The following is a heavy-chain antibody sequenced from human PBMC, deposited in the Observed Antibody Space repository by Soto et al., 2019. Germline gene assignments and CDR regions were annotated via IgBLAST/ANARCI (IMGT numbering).Heavy chain of an antibody. Sequence: GGSLRLSCAASGFTFSSYAMSWVRQAPGKGLEWVSAISGSGGSTYYADSVKGRFTISRDNSKNTLYLQMNSLRAEDTAVYYCAKEVHYDSSGWLYFDYWGQGTLVTVSS. CDR2: ISGSGGST. D-gene: IGHD3-22*01. V-gene: IGHV3-23*01. CDR1: GFTFSSYA. CDR3: AKEVHYDSSGWLYFDY. J-gene: IGHJ4*02.